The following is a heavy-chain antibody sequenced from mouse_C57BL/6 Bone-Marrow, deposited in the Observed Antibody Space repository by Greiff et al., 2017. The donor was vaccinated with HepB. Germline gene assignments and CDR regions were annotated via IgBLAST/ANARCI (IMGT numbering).Heavy chain of an antibody. CDR2: IWSDGST. J-gene: IGHJ4*01. CDR3: ARHRPQTAQATEYAMDY. D-gene: IGHD3-2*02. CDR1: GFSLTSYG. Sequence: VKLMESGPGLVAPSQSLSITCTVSGFSLTSYGVHWVRQPPGKGLEWLVVIWSDGSTTYNSALKSRLSISKDNSKSQVFLKMNSLQTDDTAMYYCARHRPQTAQATEYAMDYWGQGTSVTVSS. V-gene: IGHV2-6-1*01.